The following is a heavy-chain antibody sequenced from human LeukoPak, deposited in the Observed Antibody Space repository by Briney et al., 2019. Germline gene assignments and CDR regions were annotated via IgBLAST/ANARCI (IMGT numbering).Heavy chain of an antibody. J-gene: IGHJ6*02. CDR1: GFTFSSYA. Sequence: GGSLRLSCAASGFTFSSYAMSLVRQAPGKGLEWVSAISGSGGSTYYADSVKGRFTISRDNSKNTLYLQMNSLRAEDTAVYYCAKDGAVAGTSAYYYYYGMDVWGQGTTVTVSS. CDR2: ISGSGGST. CDR3: AKDGAVAGTSAYYYYYGMDV. D-gene: IGHD6-19*01. V-gene: IGHV3-23*01.